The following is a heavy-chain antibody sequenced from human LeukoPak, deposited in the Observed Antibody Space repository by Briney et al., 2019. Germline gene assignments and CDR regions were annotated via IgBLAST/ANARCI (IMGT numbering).Heavy chain of an antibody. J-gene: IGHJ4*02. Sequence: PGGSLRLSCAASGFTLDVYAIHWVRKAPGRGLGGASGISWNSGSIGYADSVKGRFTISRDNAKNSLYLQMNSLRAEDTALYYCAKDRYDSSGYYFDYWGQGTLVTVSS. CDR3: AKDRYDSSGYYFDY. D-gene: IGHD3-22*01. CDR1: GFTLDVYA. V-gene: IGHV3-9*01. CDR2: ISWNSGSI.